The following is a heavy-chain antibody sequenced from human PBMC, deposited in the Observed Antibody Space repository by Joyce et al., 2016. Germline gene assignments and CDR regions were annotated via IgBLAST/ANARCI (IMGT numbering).Heavy chain of an antibody. CDR1: GGSISSNNYF. CDR3: ARHRTMRVVIRRGTWFDP. D-gene: IGHD3-22*01. V-gene: IGHV4-39*01. J-gene: IGHJ5*02. CDR2: IDYSGST. Sequence: QLELKESGPGLVKPSEALFLTCTVSGGSISSNNYFWGWIRPPPGKGLQWLASIDYSGSTYYNSSLKSRVTISIDTSKNQFFLKVRSVTAADTAVYYCARHRTMRVVIRRGTWFDPWGQGTLVTVSS.